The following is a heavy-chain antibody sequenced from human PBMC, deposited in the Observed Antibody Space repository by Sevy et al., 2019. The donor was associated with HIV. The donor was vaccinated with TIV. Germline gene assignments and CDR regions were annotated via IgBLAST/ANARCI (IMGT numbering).Heavy chain of an antibody. CDR1: GFTFSAYE. D-gene: IGHD5-12*01. CDR3: NSAQPRGGYNPFEY. V-gene: IGHV3-48*03. J-gene: IGHJ4*02. CDR2: ISSGGDTI. Sequence: GGSLRLSCAASGFTFSAYEMNWVRWAPGKGLEWLSYISSGGDTIYYADSLESRFTISRDNAKNSLYLQMKNLRGEDTALYYCNSAQPRGGYNPFEYWGQGTLVTVSS.